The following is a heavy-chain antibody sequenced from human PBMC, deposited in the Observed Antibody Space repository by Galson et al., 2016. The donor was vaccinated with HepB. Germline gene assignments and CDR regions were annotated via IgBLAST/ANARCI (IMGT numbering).Heavy chain of an antibody. J-gene: IGHJ6*02. CDR3: ARSLTGSYDFRGAIYNYYAMDV. CDR1: GYSFDSYW. V-gene: IGHV5-51*01. CDR2: IYPGDFDT. Sequence: QSGAEVKKPGESLKISCKGSGYSFDSYWIGWVRQMPGKGLEWMGIIYPGDFDTRYSPSFQGQVSIPVDKSISTAYLQWSSLTASDTAMYYCARSLTGSYDFRGAIYNYYAMDVWGQGTTVIVS. D-gene: IGHD3-3*01.